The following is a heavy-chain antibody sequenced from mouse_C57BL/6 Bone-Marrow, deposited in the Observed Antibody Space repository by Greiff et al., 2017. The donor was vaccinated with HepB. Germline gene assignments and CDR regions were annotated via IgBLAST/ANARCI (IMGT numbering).Heavy chain of an antibody. CDR3: ARSPLYYDYLDY. V-gene: IGHV1-64*01. CDR1: GYTFTSYW. CDR2: IHPNSGGT. D-gene: IGHD2-4*01. Sequence: QVQLQQPGAELVKPGASVKLSCKASGYTFTSYWMHWVKQRPGQGLEWIGMIHPNSGGTNYNEKFKSKATLTVDKSSSTAYMQLSSLTSEDSAVYYCARSPLYYDYLDYWGQGTTLTVSS. J-gene: IGHJ2*01.